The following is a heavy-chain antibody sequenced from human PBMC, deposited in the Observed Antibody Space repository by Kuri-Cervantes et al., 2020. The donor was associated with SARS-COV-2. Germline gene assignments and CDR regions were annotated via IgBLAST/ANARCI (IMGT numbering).Heavy chain of an antibody. CDR1: GFTFSSYS. D-gene: IGHD7-27*01. V-gene: IGHV3-21*01. J-gene: IGHJ3*02. CDR2: ISSSSSYI. CDR3: ARELTGDAFDI. Sequence: GGSLRLSCAASGFTFSSYSMNWVRQAPGKGLEWVSSISSSSSYIYYADSVKGRFTISRDNSKNTLYLQMNSLRAEDTAVYYCARELTGDAFDIWGQGTMVTVSS.